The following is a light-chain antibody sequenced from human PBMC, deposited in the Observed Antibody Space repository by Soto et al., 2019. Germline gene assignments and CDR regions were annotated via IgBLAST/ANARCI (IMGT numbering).Light chain of an antibody. CDR3: QQRSNWPPLT. CDR2: DAS. CDR1: QSVSSN. V-gene: IGKV3-11*01. Sequence: EIVMTQSPTILSVSPGERATLSCRASQSVSSNLAWYQQKPGQAPRLLIYDASTRATGIPARFSGSGSGTDFTLTISSLEPEDFAVYYCQQRSNWPPLTFGGGTKVDIK. J-gene: IGKJ4*01.